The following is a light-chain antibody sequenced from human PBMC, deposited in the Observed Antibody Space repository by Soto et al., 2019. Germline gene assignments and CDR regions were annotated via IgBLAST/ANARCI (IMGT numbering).Light chain of an antibody. CDR3: QQRSNWPFT. Sequence: EIVLTQSPATLSLSPGERATLSCRASQSISNYLTWYQHKPGQAPRLLLYDASNRAAGIPARFSGSGSVTDFNLTISSLEPEDFALYYCQQRSNWPFTFGGGTRVDIK. CDR1: QSISNY. J-gene: IGKJ4*01. V-gene: IGKV3-11*01. CDR2: DAS.